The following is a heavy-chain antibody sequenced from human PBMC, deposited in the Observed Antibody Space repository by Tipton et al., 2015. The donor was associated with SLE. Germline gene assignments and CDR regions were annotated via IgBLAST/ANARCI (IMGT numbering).Heavy chain of an antibody. CDR1: GASISSNY. CDR2: IYYSGST. CDR3: ARSTSTWVDY. D-gene: IGHD1-26*01. Sequence: TLSLTCSVSGASISSNYWSWIRQPPGKGLEWIGYIYYSGSTNYSPSLESRVTISVDTSKNQFSLMLSSVTAADTATYFCARSTSTWVDYWGKGTLVTVSS. V-gene: IGHV4-59*08. J-gene: IGHJ4*02.